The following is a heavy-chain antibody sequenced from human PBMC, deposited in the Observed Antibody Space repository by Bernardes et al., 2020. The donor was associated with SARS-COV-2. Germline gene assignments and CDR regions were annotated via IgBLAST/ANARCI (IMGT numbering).Heavy chain of an antibody. CDR3: AIMMVGPTTYYYYYGMNV. J-gene: IGHJ6*02. V-gene: IGHV1-8*01. D-gene: IGHD1-26*01. CDR2: MNPNSGNT. CDR1: GYTFTAYD. Sequence: ASVKVSCKTSGYTFTAYDISWVRQATGQGLEWMGWMNPNSGNTGYAQKFQGRLTMTRDTSMSTAYMELTSLTSDDTAIYFCAIMMVGPTTYYYYYGMNVWGQGTTVAVSS.